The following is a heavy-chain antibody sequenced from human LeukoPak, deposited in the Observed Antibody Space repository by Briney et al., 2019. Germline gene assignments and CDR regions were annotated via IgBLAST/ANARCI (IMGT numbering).Heavy chain of an antibody. CDR1: GGSISSGGYS. V-gene: IGHV4-30-2*01. CDR3: ARVSLRSLFDY. CDR2: IYHSGST. Sequence: PSQTPSLTCAVSGGSISSGGYSWSWLRQPPGKGLEWIGYIYHSGSTYYNPSLKSRVTISVDRSKNQFSLKLNSVTAADTAVYYCARVSLRSLFDYWGQGTLVTVSS. J-gene: IGHJ4*02.